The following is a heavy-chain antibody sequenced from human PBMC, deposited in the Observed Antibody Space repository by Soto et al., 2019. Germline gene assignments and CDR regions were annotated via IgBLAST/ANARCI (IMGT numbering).Heavy chain of an antibody. CDR3: ARHRRTVATITPPFDY. J-gene: IGHJ4*02. D-gene: IGHD5-12*01. CDR1: GGSISSSSYY. Sequence: SETLSLTCTVSGGSISSSSYYWGWIRQPPGKGLEWIGSIYYSGSTYYNPSLKSRVTISVDTSKNQFSLKLSSVTAADTAVYYCARHRRTVATITPPFDYWGQGTLVTVSS. V-gene: IGHV4-39*01. CDR2: IYYSGST.